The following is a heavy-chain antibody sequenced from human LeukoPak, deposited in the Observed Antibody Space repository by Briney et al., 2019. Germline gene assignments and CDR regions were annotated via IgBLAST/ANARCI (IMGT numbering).Heavy chain of an antibody. V-gene: IGHV3-48*03. J-gene: IGHJ3*01. Sequence: GGSLRLSCAASGFTFSRFEMNWVRQAPGKGLEWVSYITRSSTTIYYADSVKGRFTISRDDAKNSLSLRMNSLRAEDTAVYYCARGGNIGYDYNAFDVWGQGTMVTVSS. CDR1: GFTFSRFE. CDR2: ITRSSTTI. CDR3: ARGGNIGYDYNAFDV. D-gene: IGHD3-22*01.